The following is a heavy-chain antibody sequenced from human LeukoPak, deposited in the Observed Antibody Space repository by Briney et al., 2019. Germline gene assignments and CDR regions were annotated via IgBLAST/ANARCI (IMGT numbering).Heavy chain of an antibody. CDR2: ISSSSSYT. J-gene: IGHJ3*02. CDR1: GFTFSDYY. V-gene: IGHV3-11*06. CDR3: ARVKTSGWLDAFDI. D-gene: IGHD6-19*01. Sequence: PGGSLGLSCAASGFTFSDYYMSWIRQAPGKGLEWVSYISSSSSYTNYADSVKGRFTISRDNAKNSLYLQMNSLRAEDTAVYYCARVKTSGWLDAFDIWGQGTMVTVSS.